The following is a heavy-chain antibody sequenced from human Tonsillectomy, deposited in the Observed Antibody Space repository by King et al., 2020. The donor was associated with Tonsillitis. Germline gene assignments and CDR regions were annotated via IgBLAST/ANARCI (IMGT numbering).Heavy chain of an antibody. CDR3: ARGPYYYDSSGYQGE. CDR2: INHSGST. D-gene: IGHD3-22*01. Sequence: VQLQQWGAGLLKPSETLSLTCAVYGGSFSGYYWSWIRQPPGKGLEWIGEINHSGSTNYNPSLKSRFTLSVDTSKNQFSLKLSSVTAADTAVYFCARGPYYYDSSGYQGEWGQGTMVTVSS. V-gene: IGHV4-34*01. J-gene: IGHJ3*01. CDR1: GGSFSGYY.